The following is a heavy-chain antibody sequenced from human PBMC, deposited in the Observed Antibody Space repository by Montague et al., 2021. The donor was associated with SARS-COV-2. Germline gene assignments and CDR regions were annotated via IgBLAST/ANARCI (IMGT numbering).Heavy chain of an antibody. J-gene: IGHJ6*03. CDR3: ARGNVATAVDIPLYYYYYYMDV. CDR2: IGTAGDT. CDR1: GFTFSRYD. Sequence: SLRLSCAASGFTFSRYDMHWVRQATGKGLEWVSVIGTAGDTYYPGSVKGRFTISRENAKNSLYLQMNSLRAGDTAVYHCARGNVATAVDIPLYYYYYYMDVWGKGTTVTVSS. D-gene: IGHD5-18*01. V-gene: IGHV3-13*01.